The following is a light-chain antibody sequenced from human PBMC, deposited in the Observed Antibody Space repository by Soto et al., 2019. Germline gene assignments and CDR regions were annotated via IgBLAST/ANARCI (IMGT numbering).Light chain of an antibody. CDR2: EVA. J-gene: IGLJ1*01. CDR3: YSYRSGSAHV. Sequence: ALTQPASVSGSPGQSITISCTGTSXDVGGYNRVSWYQQHPDKAPKLIIYEVANRPSGISNRFSGSKSGGTASLTISGLQAEDEADYYCYSYRSGSAHVCGTGTKVTVL. V-gene: IGLV2-14*01. CDR1: SXDVGGYNR.